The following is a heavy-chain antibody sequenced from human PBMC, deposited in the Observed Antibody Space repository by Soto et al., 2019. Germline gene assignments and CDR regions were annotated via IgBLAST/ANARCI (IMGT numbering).Heavy chain of an antibody. CDR2: ISSSSSTI. J-gene: IGHJ6*02. CDR1: GFTFSSYS. D-gene: IGHD3-3*01. V-gene: IGHV3-48*02. CDR3: QKERDYHSRTGYSAYYYYYYGMDV. Sequence: GVSLRLSCAASGFTFSSYSMNWVRQAPGKGLEWVSYISSSSSTIYYADSVKGRFTISRDNAKNSLYLQMNSLRDEDTAVYYCQKERDYHSRTGYSAYYYYYYGMDVWGQRTTVTVSS.